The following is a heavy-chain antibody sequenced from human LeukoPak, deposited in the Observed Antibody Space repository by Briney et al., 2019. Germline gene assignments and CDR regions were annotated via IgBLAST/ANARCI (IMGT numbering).Heavy chain of an antibody. CDR1: GGSISSYY. CDR2: INHSGST. D-gene: IGHD3-10*01. CDR3: ARARSPDYYGSGSYSGWFDP. J-gene: IGHJ5*02. Sequence: SETLSLTCTVSGGSISSYYWSWIRQPPGKGLEWIGEINHSGSTNYNPSLKSRVTISVDTSKNQFSLKLSSVTAADTAVYYCARARSPDYYGSGSYSGWFDPWGQGTLVTVSS. V-gene: IGHV4-34*01.